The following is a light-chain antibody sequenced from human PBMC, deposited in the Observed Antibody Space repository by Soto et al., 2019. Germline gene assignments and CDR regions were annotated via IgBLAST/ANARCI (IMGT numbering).Light chain of an antibody. Sequence: QSSLTQPASVSGSPGQSITISCTGSSSDVGAYNYVSWYQQLPGKAPKITIYDVSNRPSGVSNRFSGSKSGNTASLAISGLQAEDEAYYYCSSYTSSGTRVFGSGTKVTVL. CDR2: DVS. CDR3: SSYTSSGTRV. CDR1: SSDVGAYNY. J-gene: IGLJ1*01. V-gene: IGLV2-14*01.